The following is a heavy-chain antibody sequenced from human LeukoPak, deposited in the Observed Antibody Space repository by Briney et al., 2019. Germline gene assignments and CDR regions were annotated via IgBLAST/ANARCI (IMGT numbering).Heavy chain of an antibody. D-gene: IGHD2-2*01. CDR2: IKQDGSEK. Sequence: PGRSLRLSCTASGFTFGDYAMSWVRQAPGKGLEWVANIKQDGSEKYYVDSVKGRFTISRDNAKNSLYLQMNSLRAEDTAVYYCARDPRSSTSFPNWFDPWGQGTLVTVSS. V-gene: IGHV3-7*01. CDR1: GFTFGDYA. J-gene: IGHJ5*02. CDR3: ARDPRSSTSFPNWFDP.